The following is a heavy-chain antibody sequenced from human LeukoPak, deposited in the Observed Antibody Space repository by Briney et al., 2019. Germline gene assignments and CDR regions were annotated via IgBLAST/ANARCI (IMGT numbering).Heavy chain of an antibody. D-gene: IGHD3-9*01. CDR1: EFTFSSYG. CDR3: AKDQHYKWRDRDTLTGYYDY. Sequence: GGSLRLSCAASEFTFSSYGMHWVRQAPGKGLEWVAFIRYDGSNKYYADSVKGRFTISRDNSKNTLFLQMNSLRVEDTAMYYCAKDQHYKWRDRDTLTGYYDYWGQGTLVTVSS. CDR2: IRYDGSNK. J-gene: IGHJ4*02. V-gene: IGHV3-30*02.